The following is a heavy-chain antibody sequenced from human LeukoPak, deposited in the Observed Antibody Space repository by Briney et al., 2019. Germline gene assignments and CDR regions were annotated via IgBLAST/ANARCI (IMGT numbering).Heavy chain of an antibody. D-gene: IGHD4-17*01. V-gene: IGHV3-66*04. J-gene: IGHJ5*01. CDR3: ARHHGDHGSWFDS. CDR1: GFTVSNYH. CDR2: LNSLGQT. Sequence: GGSLRLSCFASGFTVSNYHMTWVRQAPGKGLEWVALLNSLGQTYYADSVKGRCTMSRDNSKNTLDLQLNTLTADDSAVYSCARHHGDHGSWFDSWGQGTLVSVSS.